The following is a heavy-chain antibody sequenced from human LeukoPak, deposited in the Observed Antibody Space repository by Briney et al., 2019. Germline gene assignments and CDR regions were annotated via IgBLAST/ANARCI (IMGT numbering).Heavy chain of an antibody. CDR3: ASGKQLRGVFDY. CDR1: GVSISSSSYY. CDR2: IYYSGST. Sequence: PSETLSLTCTVSGVSISSSSYYWGWIRQPPGKGLEWIVSIYYSGSTYYNPSLKSRVTISVDTSKNQFSLKLSSVTAADTAVYYCASGKQLRGVFDYWGQGTLVTVSS. V-gene: IGHV4-39*07. D-gene: IGHD6-6*01. J-gene: IGHJ4*02.